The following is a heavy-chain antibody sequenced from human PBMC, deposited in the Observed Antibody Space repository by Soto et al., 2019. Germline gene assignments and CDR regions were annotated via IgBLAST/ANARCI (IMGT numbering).Heavy chain of an antibody. D-gene: IGHD3-3*01. J-gene: IGHJ5*02. CDR2: ISAYNGNT. Sequence: QVPLVQSGAEVKKPGASVKVSCKASGYTFTSYGISWVRQAPGQGLEWMGWISAYNGNTNYAQKLQGRVTMTTDTSTSTAYMELRSLRSDDTAVYSCARDGSITIFGVATGGWFDPWGQGTLVTVSS. V-gene: IGHV1-18*01. CDR1: GYTFTSYG. CDR3: ARDGSITIFGVATGGWFDP.